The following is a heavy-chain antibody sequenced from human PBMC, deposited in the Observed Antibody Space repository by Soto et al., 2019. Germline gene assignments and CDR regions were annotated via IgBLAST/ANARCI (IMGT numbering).Heavy chain of an antibody. J-gene: IGHJ6*02. Sequence: GESLKISCKGSGYSFTSYWIGWVRQMPRKGLERLGVIYPGDSDTRYSPYFHGQVTISADKSISTAYRQWSRLKASDSAMYYNPKALAVAGTLGGTSYYYGMDVWGQGTTVTASS. CDR2: IYPGDSDT. CDR3: PKALAVAGTLGGTSYYYGMDV. D-gene: IGHD6-19*01. CDR1: GYSFTSYW. V-gene: IGHV5-51*01.